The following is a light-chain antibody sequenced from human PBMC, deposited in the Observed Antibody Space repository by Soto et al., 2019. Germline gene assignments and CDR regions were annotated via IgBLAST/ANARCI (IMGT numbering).Light chain of an antibody. J-gene: IGLJ1*01. CDR2: EVS. V-gene: IGLV2-23*02. Sequence: QSVLTQPASVSGSPGQSIAISCTGTSSDVGAYNLVSWYQQHPGKAPKLMIYEVSNRPSGVSYRFSGSKSVNTASLTISGLQAEDEADYYCCSYAGSSTFYVFGTGTKVTVL. CDR3: CSYAGSSTFYV. CDR1: SSDVGAYNL.